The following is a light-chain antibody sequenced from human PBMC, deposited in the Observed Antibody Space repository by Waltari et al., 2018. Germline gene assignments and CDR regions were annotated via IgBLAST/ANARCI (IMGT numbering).Light chain of an antibody. CDR1: LSVLYSSNNKNY. V-gene: IGKV4-1*01. CDR2: WAS. CDR3: QQYFGIPLT. Sequence: DIVMTQSPDSLAVSLGERATINCKSSLSVLYSSNNKNYLAWYPQKPGKPPKLLIPWASIRESGVPDRFSGSGSGTDFTLTISSLQAEDVAVYFCQQYFGIPLTFGGGTKVEIK. J-gene: IGKJ4*01.